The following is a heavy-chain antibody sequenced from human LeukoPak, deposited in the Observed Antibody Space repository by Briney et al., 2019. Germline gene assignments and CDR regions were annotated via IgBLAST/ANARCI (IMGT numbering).Heavy chain of an antibody. D-gene: IGHD5-12*01. Sequence: SQTLSLTCTVSGGSISSGSYYWSWIRQPAGKGLEWIGRIYTSGSTNYNPSLKSRVTISVDTSKNQFSLKLSSVTAADTAVYYRARGWLRGGSYYYYGMDVWGQGTTVTVSS. CDR3: ARGWLRGGSYYYYGMDV. V-gene: IGHV4-61*02. CDR2: IYTSGST. CDR1: GGSISSGSYY. J-gene: IGHJ6*02.